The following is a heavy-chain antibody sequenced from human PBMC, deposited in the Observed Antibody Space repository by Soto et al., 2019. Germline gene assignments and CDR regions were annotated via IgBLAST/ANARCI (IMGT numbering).Heavy chain of an antibody. Sequence: GGSLRLSCAASGFTFSNYVMQWVRQAPGKGLEGVAVISYDGSSKFYADSEGRFTISRDNSKNTLYLQMNSLRAEDTAVYYCTNGRRQHPPLDWGQGKLVTVPQ. CDR1: GFTFSNYV. J-gene: IGHJ4*02. CDR3: TNGRRQHPPLD. D-gene: IGHD6-13*01. V-gene: IGHV3-30*18. CDR2: ISYDGSSK.